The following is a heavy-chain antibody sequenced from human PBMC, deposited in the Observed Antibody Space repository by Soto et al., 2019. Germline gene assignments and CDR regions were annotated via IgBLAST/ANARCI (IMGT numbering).Heavy chain of an antibody. CDR1: GFTFDNFA. J-gene: IGHJ4*02. CDR2: IWYDGSNK. Sequence: QVYLEGSGGGVVQPGRSLRLSCAASGFTFDNFAMHWVGQAPGKGLEWVAVIWYDGSNKYYADSVKGRFSISRDNSKNTLSLQMSSLRVDDTAVYYCAKAGHGDYGWSWGQGTPVTVSS. CDR3: AKAGHGDYGWS. D-gene: IGHD4-17*01. V-gene: IGHV3-33*06.